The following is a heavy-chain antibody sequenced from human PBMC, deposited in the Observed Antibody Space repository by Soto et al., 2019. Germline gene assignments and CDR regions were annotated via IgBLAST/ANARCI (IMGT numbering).Heavy chain of an antibody. CDR3: ARNHDFWIGVGGGMDV. CDR1: TYNFKTLI. J-gene: IGHJ6*02. V-gene: IGHV1-18*01. CDR2: ISAYNGNT. Sequence: XSVKVSCQASTYNFKTLIISWVRQAPGQGLEWLGWISAYNGNTQYGLKFHDRVTMTTDTSTTTAYLELRSLTTDDTALYFCARNHDFWIGVGGGMDVWGQGTTVTVSS. D-gene: IGHD3-3*01.